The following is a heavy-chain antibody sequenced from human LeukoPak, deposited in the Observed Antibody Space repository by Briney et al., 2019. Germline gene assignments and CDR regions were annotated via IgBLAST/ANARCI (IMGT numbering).Heavy chain of an antibody. CDR3: ARVTERWLQFTFDY. Sequence: SQTLSLTCAISGDSVSSNSAAWNWIRQSPSRGLEWLGRTYYRSKWYYDYAVSVKSRITINPDTSKNQFSLQLNSVTPEDTAVYYCARVTERWLQFTFDYWGQGTLVTVSS. V-gene: IGHV6-1*01. CDR2: TYYRSKWYY. CDR1: GDSVSSNSAA. D-gene: IGHD5-24*01. J-gene: IGHJ4*02.